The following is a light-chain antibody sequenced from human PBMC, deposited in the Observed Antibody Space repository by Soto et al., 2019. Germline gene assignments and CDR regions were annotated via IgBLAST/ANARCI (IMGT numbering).Light chain of an antibody. CDR2: AAS. J-gene: IGKJ5*01. CDR3: QQGSTTPIT. CDR1: QSISSY. V-gene: IGKV1-39*01. Sequence: DIQMTQSPSSLSASVGDRVTITFRASQSISSYLNWYQQKPGKAPKLLIYAASSLQSGVPSRFSGSGSGTDFTLTISSLQPEDFSTYYCQQGSTTPITFGQGTRLEIK.